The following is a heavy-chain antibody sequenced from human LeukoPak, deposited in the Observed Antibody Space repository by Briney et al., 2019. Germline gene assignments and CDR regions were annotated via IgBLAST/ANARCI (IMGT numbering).Heavy chain of an antibody. D-gene: IGHD4-17*01. Sequence: GGSLRLSCTASGFTLSSYEMSWIRQAPGKGLERVSSIDYSGGPTYYANSVKGRFTISRDNSKNTLYLHMNSLSAEDTAVYYCAKDIDNGDYVVYWGQGTLVTVSS. V-gene: IGHV3-23*01. CDR3: AKDIDNGDYVVY. CDR2: IDYSGGPT. CDR1: GFTLSSYE. J-gene: IGHJ4*02.